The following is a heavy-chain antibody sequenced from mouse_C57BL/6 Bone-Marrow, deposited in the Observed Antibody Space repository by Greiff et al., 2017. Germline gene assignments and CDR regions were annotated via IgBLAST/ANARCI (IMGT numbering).Heavy chain of an antibody. D-gene: IGHD2-4*01. CDR3: AMGYDYDWFAY. V-gene: IGHV1-74*01. CDR1: GYTFTSYW. CDR2: IHPSDSDT. Sequence: QLQQPGAELVKPGASVKVSCKASGYTFTSYWMHWVKQRPGQGLEWIGRIHPSDSDTNYNQKFKGKATLTVDKSSSTAYMQLSSLTSEDSAVYYCAMGYDYDWFAYWGQGTLVTVSA. J-gene: IGHJ3*01.